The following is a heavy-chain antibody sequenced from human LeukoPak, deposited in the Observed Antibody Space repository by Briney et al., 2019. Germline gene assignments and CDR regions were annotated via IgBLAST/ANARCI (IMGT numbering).Heavy chain of an antibody. Sequence: PGGSLRLSCAASGFTFSGYAMSWVRQAPGKGLEWVSAISGSGGSTYYADSVKGRFTISRDNPKNTLYLQMNSLRAEDTAVYYWAKEVVDTARVTGGLGDYWGQGTLVTVSS. CDR2: ISGSGGST. D-gene: IGHD5-18*01. CDR1: GFTFSGYA. CDR3: AKEVVDTARVTGGLGDY. J-gene: IGHJ4*02. V-gene: IGHV3-23*01.